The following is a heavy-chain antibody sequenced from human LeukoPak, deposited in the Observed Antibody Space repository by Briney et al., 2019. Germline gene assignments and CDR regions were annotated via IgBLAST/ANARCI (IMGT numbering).Heavy chain of an antibody. CDR2: ISSSGSTI. CDR1: GFTFSSYE. V-gene: IGHV3-48*03. Sequence: GGSLRPSCAASGFTFSSYEMNWVRQAPGKGLEWVSYISSSGSTIYYADSVKGRFTISRDNAKNSVSLQMNSLRAEDTAVYYCARANGITMPFDFWGQGTMVTVSS. J-gene: IGHJ3*01. CDR3: ARANGITMPFDF. D-gene: IGHD3-3*01.